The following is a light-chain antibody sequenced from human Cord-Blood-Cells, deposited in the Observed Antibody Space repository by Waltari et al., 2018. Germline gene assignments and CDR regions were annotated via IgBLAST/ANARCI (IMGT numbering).Light chain of an antibody. CDR1: SSDVGGYNY. J-gene: IGLJ1*01. V-gene: IGLV2-14*01. CDR3: SSSTSSSTYV. CDR2: EVM. Sequence: QSALTQPASVSGSPGQSSTISCTGTSSDVGGYNYVSWYQQHPAEAPKLMIHEVMNRPSVVSNRFSGSKSGHTASLPSSGLQAEDEADYYCSSSTSSSTYVCGTGTKVTVL.